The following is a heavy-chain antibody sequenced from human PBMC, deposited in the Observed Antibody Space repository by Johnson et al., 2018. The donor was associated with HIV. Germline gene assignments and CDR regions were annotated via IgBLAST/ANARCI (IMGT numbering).Heavy chain of an antibody. J-gene: IGHJ3*02. V-gene: IGHV3-49*04. CDR2: IRSKAYGGTT. CDR3: SRVGYYYDSSGYYRIHAFDI. Sequence: VQLVESGGGLVQPGRSLRLSCTASGFSFGDYGMSWVRQAPGKGLEWVGFIRSKAYGGTTEYAASVKGRLTISRDDSKSIAYLQMNSLKTEDTAVYYCSRVGYYYDSSGYYRIHAFDIWGQGTMVTVSS. D-gene: IGHD3-22*01. CDR1: GFSFGDYG.